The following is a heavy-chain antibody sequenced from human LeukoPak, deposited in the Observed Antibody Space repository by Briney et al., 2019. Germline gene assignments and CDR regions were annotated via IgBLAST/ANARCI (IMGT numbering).Heavy chain of an antibody. Sequence: SETLSLTCAVYGGSLSGYYWSWIRQPPGKGLEWIGEINHSGSTNYNPSLKSRVTISVDTSKNQSSLKLSSVTAADTAVYYCARGRRSSRAATLYYWGQGTLVTVSS. V-gene: IGHV4-34*01. D-gene: IGHD2-15*01. J-gene: IGHJ4*02. CDR3: ARGRRSSRAATLYY. CDR1: GGSLSGYY. CDR2: INHSGST.